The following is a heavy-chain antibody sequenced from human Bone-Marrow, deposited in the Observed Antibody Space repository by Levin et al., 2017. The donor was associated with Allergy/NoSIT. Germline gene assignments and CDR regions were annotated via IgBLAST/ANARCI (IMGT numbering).Heavy chain of an antibody. CDR1: GGSLSNHF. CDR3: ARSMGISVSRRGAFDP. Sequence: RSSETLSLTCTVSGGSLSNHFWSWIRQPPGKGPEWIGNIYYNGSADYNPSLKSRVTMSVDTSKNQFSLRLTSVIAADTALYYCARSMGISVSRRGAFDPWGQGTQVTVSS. D-gene: IGHD1-26*01. J-gene: IGHJ5*02. CDR2: IYYNGSA. V-gene: IGHV4-59*11.